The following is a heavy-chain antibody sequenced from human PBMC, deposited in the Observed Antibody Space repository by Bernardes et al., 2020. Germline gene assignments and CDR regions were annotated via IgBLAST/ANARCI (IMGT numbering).Heavy chain of an antibody. J-gene: IGHJ2*01. CDR3: ATSVVAAKDWYFDL. D-gene: IGHD2-15*01. Sequence: ASVKVSCKVSGYTLTELSMHWVRQAPGKGLEWMGGFDPEDGETIYAQKFQGRVTMTKDTSTDTAYMELSSLRSEDTAVYYCATSVVAAKDWYFDLWGRGTLVTVSS. V-gene: IGHV1-24*01. CDR1: GYTLTELS. CDR2: FDPEDGET.